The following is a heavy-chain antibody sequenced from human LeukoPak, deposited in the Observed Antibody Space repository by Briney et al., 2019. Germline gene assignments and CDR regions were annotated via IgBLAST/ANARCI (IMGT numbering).Heavy chain of an antibody. J-gene: IGHJ4*02. Sequence: GGSLRLSCAASGFTFSSYEMNWVRQAPGKGLEWVSYISSGGSTIYYADSVKGRFTISRDNAKNSLYLQMNSLRAEGTAVYYCARQGVRGVCDYWGQGTLVTVSS. V-gene: IGHV3-48*03. D-gene: IGHD3-10*01. CDR2: ISSGGSTI. CDR3: ARQGVRGVCDY. CDR1: GFTFSSYE.